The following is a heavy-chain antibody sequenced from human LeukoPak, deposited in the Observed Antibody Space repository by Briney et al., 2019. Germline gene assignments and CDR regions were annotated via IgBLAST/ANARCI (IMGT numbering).Heavy chain of an antibody. D-gene: IGHD2/OR15-2a*01. J-gene: IGHJ4*02. CDR2: INPKSGAT. V-gene: IGHV1-2*02. Sequence: ASVKVSCKASGYTFIGYYMHWVRQAPGQGLEWMGWINPKSGATSYEQKFQGRVTMTRDTSISTAFMEMSRLRSDDTAVFYCARGGPVLQERRADYWGQGTLVTVSS. CDR3: ARGGPVLQERRADY. CDR1: GYTFIGYY.